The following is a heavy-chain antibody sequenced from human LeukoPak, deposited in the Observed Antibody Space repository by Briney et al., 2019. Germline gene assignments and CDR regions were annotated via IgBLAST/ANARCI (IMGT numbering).Heavy chain of an antibody. CDR3: ARGGLPSNNWQLGY. CDR2: IYYNGNR. V-gene: IGHV4-59*01. Sequence: SETLSLTCTVSGGSISSYCWNWIRQSPGKRLEWIGYIYYNGNRAYNPSLKSRVSISVDTSKNQFSLKLSSVTAADTAVYYCARGGLPSNNWQLGYWGHGSLVTVSS. J-gene: IGHJ4*01. D-gene: IGHD1-1*01. CDR1: GGSISSYC.